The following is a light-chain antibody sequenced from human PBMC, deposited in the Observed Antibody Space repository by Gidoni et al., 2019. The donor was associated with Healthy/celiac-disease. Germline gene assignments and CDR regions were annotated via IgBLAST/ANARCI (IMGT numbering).Light chain of an antibody. CDR3: QSYDSSNHVV. J-gene: IGLJ2*01. Sequence: FMLTQPHSVSESPGKTVTLACTRRSGSIASNYVEWYQQRPGSAPTTVIYEDNQRPSGVPDRFSGSIDSSSNSASLTISGLKTEDEADYYCQSYDSSNHVVFGGGTKLTVL. CDR2: EDN. CDR1: SGSIASNY. V-gene: IGLV6-57*03.